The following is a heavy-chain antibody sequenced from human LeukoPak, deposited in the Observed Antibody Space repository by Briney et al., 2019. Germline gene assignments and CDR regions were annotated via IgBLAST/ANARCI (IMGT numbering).Heavy chain of an antibody. D-gene: IGHD3-22*01. V-gene: IGHV4-38-2*02. CDR3: ARDGVFHDSDGYSFDY. J-gene: IGHJ4*02. CDR2: IYHSGPT. CDR1: NYSITSGYF. Sequence: PSETLSLTCAVSNYSITSGYFWGWIRQPPGKGLEWIASIYHSGPTYYNPSLRNRVTLFVDTSKNQFSLKLTSLTAADTAVYYCARDGVFHDSDGYSFDYWGQGTLVTVSS.